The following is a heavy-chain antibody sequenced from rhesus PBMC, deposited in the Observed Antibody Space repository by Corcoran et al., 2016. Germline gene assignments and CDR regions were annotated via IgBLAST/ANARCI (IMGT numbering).Heavy chain of an antibody. D-gene: IGHD5-24*01. CDR1: GGSFSSYW. Sequence: QVQLQESGPGLVKPSATLSLTCAVSGGSFSSYWWSWIRQPPGKGLEWIGEINGNSGSTNYNPSLKSRVTISKDASKNQFSLKLSSVTAADTAVYYCARRPSGYYFDYWGQGVLVTVSS. CDR3: ARRPSGYYFDY. CDR2: INGNSGST. V-gene: IGHV4-80*01. J-gene: IGHJ4*01.